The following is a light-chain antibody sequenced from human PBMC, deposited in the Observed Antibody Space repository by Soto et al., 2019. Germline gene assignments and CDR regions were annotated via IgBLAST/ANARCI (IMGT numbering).Light chain of an antibody. J-gene: IGKJ4*01. CDR3: QQSHSAPLT. CDR1: QDIGSF. CDR2: GGS. V-gene: IGKV1-39*01. Sequence: DIQMTQSPSSLSASVGDKVTITCRASQDIGSFLNWYQQSPGRGPKLLIYGGSTLQTGVPSRFGSSGSGTVFTLTISSLRPEDFAIYYCQQSHSAPLTFGGGTKVETK.